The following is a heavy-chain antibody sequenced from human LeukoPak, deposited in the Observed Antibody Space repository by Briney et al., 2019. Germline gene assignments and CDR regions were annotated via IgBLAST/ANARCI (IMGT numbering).Heavy chain of an antibody. J-gene: IGHJ4*02. CDR3: AKTRPLDSSSWSHGDY. Sequence: GGSLRLSCAASGFTFSSYAMSWVRQAPGKGLEWVSAISGSGNSTYYGDSVKGRFTISRDNSKNTLYLQMNSLRAEDTAVYYCAKTRPLDSSSWSHGDYWGQGTLVTVSS. D-gene: IGHD6-13*01. CDR2: ISGSGNST. V-gene: IGHV3-23*01. CDR1: GFTFSSYA.